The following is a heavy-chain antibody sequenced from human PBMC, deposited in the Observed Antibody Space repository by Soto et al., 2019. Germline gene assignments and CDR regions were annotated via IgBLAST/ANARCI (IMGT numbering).Heavy chain of an antibody. CDR3: AGGGYDSSGYYYDYYYYYGMDV. Sequence: EVQLVESGGGLVQPGGSLRLSCAASGFTFSSYSMNWVRQAPGKGLEWVSYISSSSSTIYYADSVKGRFTISRDHAKNSLYLQMNSLRDEDTAVYYCAGGGYDSSGYYYDYYYYYGMDVWGQGTTVTVSS. CDR2: ISSSSSTI. J-gene: IGHJ6*02. V-gene: IGHV3-48*02. D-gene: IGHD3-22*01. CDR1: GFTFSSYS.